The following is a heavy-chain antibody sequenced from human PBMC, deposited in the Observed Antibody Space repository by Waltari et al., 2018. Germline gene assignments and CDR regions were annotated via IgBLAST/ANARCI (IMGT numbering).Heavy chain of an antibody. D-gene: IGHD1-7*01. CDR2: ISSSSSTI. CDR3: ARWNYGGNSAGGVADY. Sequence: EVQLVESGGGLVQPGGSLRLSCAASGFTFSSYSMNWVRQAPGKGLEWVSYISSSSSTIDYADSVKGRFTISRDNAKNSLYLQMNSLRAEDTAVYYCARWNYGGNSAGGVADYWGQGTLVTVSS. CDR1: GFTFSSYS. V-gene: IGHV3-48*01. J-gene: IGHJ4*02.